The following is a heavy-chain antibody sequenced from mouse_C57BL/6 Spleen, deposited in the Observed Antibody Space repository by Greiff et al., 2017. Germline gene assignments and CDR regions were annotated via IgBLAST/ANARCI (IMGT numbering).Heavy chain of an antibody. J-gene: IGHJ2*01. CDR3: ARLRAITARGYYFGY. CDR2: INPSNGGT. D-gene: IGHD1-1*01. CDR1: GYTFTSYW. V-gene: IGHV1-53*01. Sequence: VQLQQPGTELVKPGASVKLSCKASGYTFTSYWMHWVKQRPGQGLEWIGNINPSNGGTNYNEKFKSKSTLTVDKSSSTAYMQLSSLTSEDSAVYDCARLRAITARGYYFGYWGQGTTLTVSS.